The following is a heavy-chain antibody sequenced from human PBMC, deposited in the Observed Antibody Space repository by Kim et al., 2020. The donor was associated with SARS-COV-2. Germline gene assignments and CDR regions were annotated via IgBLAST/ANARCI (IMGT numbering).Heavy chain of an antibody. CDR2: ISWNSGSI. CDR3: AKAISSWPDYFDY. V-gene: IGHV3-9*01. J-gene: IGHJ4*02. CDR1: GFTFDDYA. D-gene: IGHD2-2*01. Sequence: GGSLRLSCAASGFTFDDYAMHWVRQAPGKGLEWVSGISWNSGSIGYADSVKGRFTISRDNAKNSLYLQMNSLRVEDTALYYCAKAISSWPDYFDYWGQGT.